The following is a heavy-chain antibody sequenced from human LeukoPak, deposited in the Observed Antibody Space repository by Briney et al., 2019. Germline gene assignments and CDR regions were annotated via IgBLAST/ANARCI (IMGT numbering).Heavy chain of an antibody. CDR1: GGTFSSYA. CDR3: ARDTPWGTATYDY. CDR2: IIPIFGTA. D-gene: IGHD3-16*01. J-gene: IGHJ4*02. Sequence: ASVKVSCKASGGTFSSYAISWVRQAPGQGLEWMGGIIPIFGTANYAQKFQGRVTITADESTSTAYVELSSLRSEDTAVYYCARDTPWGTATYDYWGQGTLVTVSS. V-gene: IGHV1-69*13.